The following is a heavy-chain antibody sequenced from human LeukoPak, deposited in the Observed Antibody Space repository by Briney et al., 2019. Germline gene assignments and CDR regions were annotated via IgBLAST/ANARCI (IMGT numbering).Heavy chain of an antibody. CDR1: GGTFSSYA. CDR2: IIPIFGTA. D-gene: IGHD5-12*01. CDR3: ARKRSGYDEVVGDYYGMDV. J-gene: IGHJ6*04. Sequence: SSVNVSCKASGGTFSSYAISWVRQAPGPGLEGMGGIIPIFGTANHAQKFQGRATITAEESTSTAYMELSSLRSEDTAVYYCARKRSGYDEVVGDYYGMDVWGKGTTVTVSS. V-gene: IGHV1-69*01.